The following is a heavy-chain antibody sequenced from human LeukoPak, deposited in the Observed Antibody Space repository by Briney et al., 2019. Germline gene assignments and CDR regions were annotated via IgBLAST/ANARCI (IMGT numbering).Heavy chain of an antibody. CDR1: GASITTSKW. CDR2: IYYSGST. CDR3: ARAAHMIFGVVNYYFDY. J-gene: IGHJ4*02. D-gene: IGHD3-3*01. Sequence: SETLSLTCDVFGASITTSKWWSWVRQPPGKGLEWIGYIYYSGSTNYNPSLKSRVTISVDTSKNQFSLKLSSVTAADTAVYYCARAAHMIFGVVNYYFDYWGQGTLVTVSS. V-gene: IGHV4/OR15-8*01.